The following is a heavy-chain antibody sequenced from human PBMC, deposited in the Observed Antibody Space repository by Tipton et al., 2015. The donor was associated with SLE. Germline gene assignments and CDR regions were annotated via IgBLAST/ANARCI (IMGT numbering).Heavy chain of an antibody. J-gene: IGHJ4*02. V-gene: IGHV4-30-4*01. CDR1: GGSISSGDYY. CDR2: IYYSGST. D-gene: IGHD3-10*01. Sequence: LRLSCTVSGGSISSGDYYWSWIRQPPGKGLEWIGYIYYSGSTYYNPSLKSRVTISVDTSKNQFSLKLSSVTAADTAVYYCARDPARLSGIDYWGQGTLVTVSS. CDR3: ARDPARLSGIDY.